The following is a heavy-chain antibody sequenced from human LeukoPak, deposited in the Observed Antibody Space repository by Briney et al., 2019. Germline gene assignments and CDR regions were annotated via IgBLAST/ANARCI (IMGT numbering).Heavy chain of an antibody. CDR2: IYYSGST. CDR3: ARPPPYDYGDKRGDY. CDR1: GGSISSIDYS. J-gene: IGHJ4*02. V-gene: IGHV4-39*01. D-gene: IGHD4-23*01. Sequence: SETLSLTCAVSGGSISSIDYSWGWIRQPPGKGLEWIGTIYYSGSTHYNPSLKSRVTISVDTSRNQFSLKLSSVTAADTAVYYCARPPPYDYGDKRGDYWGQGTLVTVSS.